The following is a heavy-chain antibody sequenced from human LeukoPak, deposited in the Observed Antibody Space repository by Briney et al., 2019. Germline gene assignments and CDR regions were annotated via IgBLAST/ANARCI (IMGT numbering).Heavy chain of an antibody. D-gene: IGHD4-17*01. J-gene: IGHJ3*02. Sequence: SVKVSCKASGGTFSSYVISWVRQAPGQGLEWMGGIIPIFGIANYAQKFQGRVTITADESTSTASMELSSLRSEDTAAYYCATGPSDDYGDYNAFDIWGQGTMVTVSS. CDR1: GGTFSSYV. V-gene: IGHV1-69*13. CDR2: IIPIFGIA. CDR3: ATGPSDDYGDYNAFDI.